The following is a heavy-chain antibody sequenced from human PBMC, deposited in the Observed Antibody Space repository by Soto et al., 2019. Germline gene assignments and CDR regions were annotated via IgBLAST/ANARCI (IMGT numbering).Heavy chain of an antibody. Sequence: PGGSLRLSCAASGFTFRSYWMSWVRQAPGKGLEWVANIKQDGSEKYYVDSVKGRFTISRDNAKNSLYLQMNSLRAEDTAVYYCARDHIIAAAGNFDYWGQGTLVTVS. CDR1: GFTFRSYW. D-gene: IGHD6-13*01. CDR3: ARDHIIAAAGNFDY. CDR2: IKQDGSEK. V-gene: IGHV3-7*01. J-gene: IGHJ4*02.